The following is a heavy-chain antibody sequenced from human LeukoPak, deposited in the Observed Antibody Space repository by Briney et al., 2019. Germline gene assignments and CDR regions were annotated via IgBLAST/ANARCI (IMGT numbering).Heavy chain of an antibody. CDR3: ARTYSSSSS. CDR2: ISSSSSTI. Sequence: GGSLRLSCAASGFPFSSYEMNWVRQAPGKGLEWVSYISSSSSTIYYADSVKGRFTISRDNAKNSLYLQMNSLRAEDTAVYYCARTYSSSSSWGKGTTVTVSS. V-gene: IGHV3-48*01. CDR1: GFPFSSYE. J-gene: IGHJ6*04. D-gene: IGHD6-6*01.